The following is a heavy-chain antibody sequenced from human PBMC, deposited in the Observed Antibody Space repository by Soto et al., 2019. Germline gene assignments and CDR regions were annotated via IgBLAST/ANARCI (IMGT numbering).Heavy chain of an antibody. CDR1: GGTFSSYA. D-gene: IGHD1-20*01. V-gene: IGHV1-69*13. CDR3: ARVGMTKNYYMDV. Sequence: ASVKVSCKASGGTFSSYAISWVRQAPGQGLEWMGGIIPIFGTANYAQKFQGRVTITADESTSTAYMELSRLRSDDTAVYYCARVGMTKNYYMDVWGKGTTVTVSS. CDR2: IIPIFGTA. J-gene: IGHJ6*03.